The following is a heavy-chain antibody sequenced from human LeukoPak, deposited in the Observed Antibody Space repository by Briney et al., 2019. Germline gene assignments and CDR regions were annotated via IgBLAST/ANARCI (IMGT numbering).Heavy chain of an antibody. CDR1: GYTFTSYD. CDR3: ARGDLSLKYSSSWNY. CDR2: INPNSGGT. D-gene: IGHD6-13*01. Sequence: VASVKVSCKASGYTFTSYDINWVRQATGQGLEWMGWINPNSGGTNYAQKFQGRVTMTRDTSISTAYMELSRLRSDDTAVYYCARGDLSLKYSSSWNYWGQGTLVTVSS. J-gene: IGHJ4*02. V-gene: IGHV1-2*02.